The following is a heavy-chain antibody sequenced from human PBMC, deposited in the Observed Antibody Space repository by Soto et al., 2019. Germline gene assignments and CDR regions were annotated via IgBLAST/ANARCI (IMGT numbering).Heavy chain of an antibody. CDR2: IYHSGST. CDR3: VRGGVVVVVAATPEYFQH. V-gene: IGHV4-4*02. J-gene: IGHJ1*01. Sequence: SETLSLTCAVSGGSISSSNWWSWVRQPPGKGLEWIGEIYHSGSTNYNPSLKSRVTISVDTSKNQFSLKLSSVTAADTAVYYCVRGGVVVVVAATPEYFQHWGQGTLVTVSS. CDR1: GGSISSSNW. D-gene: IGHD2-15*01.